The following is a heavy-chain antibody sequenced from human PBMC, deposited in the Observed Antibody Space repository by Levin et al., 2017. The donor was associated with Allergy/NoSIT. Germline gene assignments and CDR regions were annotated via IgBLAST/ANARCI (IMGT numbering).Heavy chain of an antibody. CDR3: ARGHASGYYFGY. CDR2: MNPNSGNT. V-gene: IGHV1-8*01. CDR1: GYTFTSYD. Sequence: ASVKVSCKASGYTFTSYDINWVRQATGQGLEWMGWMNPNSGNTGYAQKFQGRVTMTRNTSISTAYMELSSLRSEDTALYYCARGHASGYYFGYWGQGTLVTVSS. J-gene: IGHJ4*02. D-gene: IGHD3-22*01.